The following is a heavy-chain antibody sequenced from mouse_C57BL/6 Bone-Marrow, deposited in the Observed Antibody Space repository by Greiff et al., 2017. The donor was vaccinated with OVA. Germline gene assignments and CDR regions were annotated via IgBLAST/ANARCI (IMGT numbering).Heavy chain of an antibody. CDR3: ARHEDGYYASYFDY. V-gene: IGHV1-82*01. CDR1: GYAFSSSW. J-gene: IGHJ2*01. Sequence: VQLQHSGPELVKPGASVKISCKASGYAFSSSWMNWVKQRPGKGLEWIGRIYPGDGDTNYNGKFKGKATLTADKSSSTAYMQLSSLTSEDSAVYFCARHEDGYYASYFDYWGQGTTLTVSS. CDR2: IYPGDGDT. D-gene: IGHD2-3*01.